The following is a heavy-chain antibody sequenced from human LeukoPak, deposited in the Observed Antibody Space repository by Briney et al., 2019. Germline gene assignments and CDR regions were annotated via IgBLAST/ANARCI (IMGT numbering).Heavy chain of an antibody. CDR3: ARERITMIVIMNYFDY. CDR2: IGPSGDRT. CDR1: GFIFRNYG. D-gene: IGHD3-22*01. Sequence: GGTLRLSCSASGFIFRNYGMNWVRQAPGKGLEWVSGIGPSGDRTYYADSVKGRFTISRDNAKNSLYLQMNSLRAEDTAVYYCARERITMIVIMNYFDYWGQGTLVTVSS. J-gene: IGHJ4*02. V-gene: IGHV3-23*01.